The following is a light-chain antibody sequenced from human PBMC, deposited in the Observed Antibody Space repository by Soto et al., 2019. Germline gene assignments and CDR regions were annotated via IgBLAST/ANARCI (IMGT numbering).Light chain of an antibody. CDR3: SSYTTTSTLGV. J-gene: IGLJ3*02. V-gene: IGLV2-14*01. CDR2: EVS. Sequence: QSALTQPPSASGSPGQSVTISCTGASSDAGGYSYVSWYQQHPGKAPKLMIYEVSNRPSGISNRFSGSKSGNTASLTISGLQAEDEADYYCSSYTTTSTLGVFGGGTKLTVL. CDR1: SSDAGGYSY.